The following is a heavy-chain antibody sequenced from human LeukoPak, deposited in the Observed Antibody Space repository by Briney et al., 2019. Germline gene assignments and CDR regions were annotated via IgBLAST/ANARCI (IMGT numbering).Heavy chain of an antibody. Sequence: PSQTLSLTCTVSGRSISSDVYYWSWIRQPPGKGLEWIGYIYHSGSTYYNPSLKSRVTISLDRSKNQFSLKLSSVTAADTAVYYCARRGSGWYYFDYWGQGTLVTVSS. D-gene: IGHD6-19*01. CDR1: GRSISSDVYY. V-gene: IGHV4-30-2*01. CDR2: IYHSGST. CDR3: ARRGSGWYYFDY. J-gene: IGHJ4*02.